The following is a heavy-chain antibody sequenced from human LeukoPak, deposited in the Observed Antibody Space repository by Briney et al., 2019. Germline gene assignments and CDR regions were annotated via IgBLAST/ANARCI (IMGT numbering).Heavy chain of an antibody. CDR3: TRVGTSGYTADY. CDR2: ISSSSRYI. D-gene: IGHD3-22*01. CDR1: GFDFTIYS. V-gene: IGHV3-21*05. J-gene: IGHJ4*02. Sequence: GGSLRLSCAASGFDFTIYSINWVRQAPGKGLEWISYISSSSRYIYFADSVKGRFTVSRDNAQNLVSLQMNSLRAEDTAVYFCTRVGTSGYTADYWGQGTLVTVSS.